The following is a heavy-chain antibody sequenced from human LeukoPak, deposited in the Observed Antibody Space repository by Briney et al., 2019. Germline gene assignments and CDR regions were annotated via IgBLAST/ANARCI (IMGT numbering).Heavy chain of an antibody. CDR3: ARGSDEFDI. CDR1: RLTFNSSG. Sequence: KSGGSLRLSCTASRLTFNSSGMNWVRQAPGKGLEWVSSITPGSSYIYYADSMKGRFTVSRDNAKNSLYLHMNSLRAEDTAIYYCARGSDEFDIWGQGTMVTVSS. V-gene: IGHV3-21*01. J-gene: IGHJ3*02. CDR2: ITPGSSYI.